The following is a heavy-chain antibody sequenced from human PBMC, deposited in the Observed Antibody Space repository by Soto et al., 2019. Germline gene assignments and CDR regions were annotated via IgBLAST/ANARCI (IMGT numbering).Heavy chain of an antibody. J-gene: IGHJ2*01. CDR1: GYTFTSYD. CDR2: MNPNSGNT. D-gene: IGHD1-26*01. Sequence: ASVKVSCKASGYTFTSYDINWVRQATGQGLEWMGWMNPNSGNTGYAQEFQGRVTMTRNTSISTAYMELSSLRSEDTAVYYCARDRSLYWYFDLWGRGTLVTVSS. CDR3: ARDRSLYWYFDL. V-gene: IGHV1-8*01.